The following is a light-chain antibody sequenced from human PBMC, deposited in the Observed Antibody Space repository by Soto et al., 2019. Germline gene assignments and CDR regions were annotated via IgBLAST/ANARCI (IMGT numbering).Light chain of an antibody. CDR3: QQYGSSPLT. CDR2: GAS. J-gene: IGKJ4*01. V-gene: IGKV3-20*01. Sequence: EIVLTQSPGTLSSSPGERATLSCRASQSVTYSFLAWYQQKPGQAPRLLIYGASSRATGIPDRFSGSGSGTDFTLTISRLEPEDFAVYYCQQYGSSPLTFGGGTKVEIK. CDR1: QSVTYSF.